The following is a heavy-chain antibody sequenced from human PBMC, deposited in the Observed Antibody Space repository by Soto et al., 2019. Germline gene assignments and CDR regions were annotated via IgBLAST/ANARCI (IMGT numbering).Heavy chain of an antibody. V-gene: IGHV3-23*01. J-gene: IGHJ3*02. Sequence: GGSLRLSCAASGFTFSSYAMSWVRQAPGKGLEWVSAISGSGGSTYYADSVKGRFTISRDNSKNTLYLQMNSLRAEDTAVYYCASDHPVRVYDFWSGYYDAFDIWGQGTRVTVSS. CDR2: ISGSGGST. D-gene: IGHD3-3*01. CDR3: ASDHPVRVYDFWSGYYDAFDI. CDR1: GFTFSSYA.